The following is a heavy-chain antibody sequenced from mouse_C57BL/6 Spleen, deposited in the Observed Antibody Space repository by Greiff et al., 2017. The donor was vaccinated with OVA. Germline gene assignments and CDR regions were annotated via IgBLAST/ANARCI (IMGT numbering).Heavy chain of an antibody. CDR2: FYTGDGDT. CDR1: GYAFSSYW. Sequence: QVQLQQSGAELVKPGASVKISCKASGYAFSSYWMKWVKQRPGKGLEWIGQFYTGDGDTNYNGKLKGKATLTADKSSSTAYMQLSSLTSEDSSVYFCARTNGYYWYFDVWGTGTTVTVSS. V-gene: IGHV1-80*01. J-gene: IGHJ1*03. D-gene: IGHD2-2*01. CDR3: ARTNGYYWYFDV.